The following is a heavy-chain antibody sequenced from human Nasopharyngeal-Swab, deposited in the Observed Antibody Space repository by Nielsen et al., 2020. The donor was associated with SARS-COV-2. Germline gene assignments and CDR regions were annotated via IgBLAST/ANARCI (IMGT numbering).Heavy chain of an antibody. D-gene: IGHD3-3*01. J-gene: IGHJ6*02. Sequence: GESLKISCAASGFTFSDHYMDWVRQAPGKGLEWVGRTRNKANSYTTEHAASVKGRFTISRGDSENSVYLQMNSLKTEDTAVYYCARGATIFGVVLGDSYGMDVWGQGTTVTVSS. CDR3: ARGATIFGVVLGDSYGMDV. CDR2: TRNKANSYTT. V-gene: IGHV3-72*01. CDR1: GFTFSDHY.